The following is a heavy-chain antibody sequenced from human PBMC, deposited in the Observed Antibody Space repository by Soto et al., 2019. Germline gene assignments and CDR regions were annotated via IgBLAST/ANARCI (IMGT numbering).Heavy chain of an antibody. CDR2: LYWDDDK. V-gene: IGHV2-5*02. CDR3: AHHLIAWGDAFDI. CDR1: GFSLSTNGVG. J-gene: IGHJ3*02. Sequence: QITLKESGPTLVKPTQTLTLTCTFSGFSLSTNGVGVSWIRQPPGKALEWLALLYWDDDKRYSPSLRSRLTISKATSKNQVLLTLTTMDPVDTAPYYCAHHLIAWGDAFDIWGQGKMVTVSS. D-gene: IGHD7-27*01.